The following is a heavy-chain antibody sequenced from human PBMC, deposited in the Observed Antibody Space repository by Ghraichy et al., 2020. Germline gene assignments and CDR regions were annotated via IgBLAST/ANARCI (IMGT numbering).Heavy chain of an antibody. Sequence: GSLRLSCAASGFTFSSYWMHWVRQAPGKGLVWVSRINSDGSSTSYADSVKGRFTISRDNAKNTLYLQMNSLRAEDTAVYYCARDPHYDSSGYFFDYWGQGTLVTVSS. CDR1: GFTFSSYW. J-gene: IGHJ4*02. CDR2: INSDGSST. V-gene: IGHV3-74*01. D-gene: IGHD3-22*01. CDR3: ARDPHYDSSGYFFDY.